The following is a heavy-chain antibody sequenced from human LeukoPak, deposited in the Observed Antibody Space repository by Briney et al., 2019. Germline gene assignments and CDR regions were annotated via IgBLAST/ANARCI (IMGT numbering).Heavy chain of an antibody. CDR2: ISYDGSNK. D-gene: IGHD3-22*01. CDR1: GYTFSSYA. Sequence: GGSLRLSCAASGYTFSSYAMHWVRQAPGKGLEWVAVISYDGSNKYYADSVKGRFTISRDSAKNSLYLQMNSLRAEDTAVYYCARGTPRDDSSGYYPYWGQGTLVTVSS. J-gene: IGHJ4*02. CDR3: ARGTPRDDSSGYYPY. V-gene: IGHV3-30-3*01.